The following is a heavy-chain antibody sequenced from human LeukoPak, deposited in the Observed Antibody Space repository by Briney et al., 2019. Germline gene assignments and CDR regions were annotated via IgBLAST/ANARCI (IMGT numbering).Heavy chain of an antibody. Sequence: PGGSLRLSCAASGFTFSSYAMSWVRQAPGKGLEWVSAISGSGGSIYYADSVKGRFTISRDNSKNTLYLQMNSLRAEDTAVYYCAKGLYSSSWSHDYWGQGTLVTVSS. CDR3: AKGLYSSSWSHDY. CDR1: GFTFSSYA. J-gene: IGHJ4*02. CDR2: ISGSGGSI. V-gene: IGHV3-23*01. D-gene: IGHD6-13*01.